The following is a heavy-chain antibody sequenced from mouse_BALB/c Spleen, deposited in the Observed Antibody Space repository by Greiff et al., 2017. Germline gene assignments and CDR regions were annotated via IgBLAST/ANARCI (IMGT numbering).Heavy chain of an antibody. J-gene: IGHJ2*01. V-gene: IGHV5-6-5*01. Sequence: EVHLVESGGGLVKPGGSLKLSCAASGFTFSSYAMSWVRQTPEKRLEWVASISSGGSTYYPDSVKGRFTISRDNARNILYLQMSSLRSEDTAMYYCARKYGNYYFDYWGQGTTLTVSS. CDR1: GFTFSSYA. CDR3: ARKYGNYYFDY. CDR2: ISSGGST. D-gene: IGHD2-10*02.